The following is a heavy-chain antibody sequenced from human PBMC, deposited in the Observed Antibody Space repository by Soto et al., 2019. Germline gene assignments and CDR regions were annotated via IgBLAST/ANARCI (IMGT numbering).Heavy chain of an antibody. V-gene: IGHV4-30-2*01. D-gene: IGHD3-3*01. CDR1: GGSISSGGYS. J-gene: IGHJ4*02. CDR3: ASQMYYDFWSGSPRSDY. CDR2: IYHSGST. Sequence: PSETLSLTCTVSGGSISSGGYSWSWIRQPPGKGLEWIGYIYHSGSTCYNPSLKSRVTISVDRSKNQFSLKLSSVTAADTAVYYCASQMYYDFWSGSPRSDYWGQGTLVTVSS.